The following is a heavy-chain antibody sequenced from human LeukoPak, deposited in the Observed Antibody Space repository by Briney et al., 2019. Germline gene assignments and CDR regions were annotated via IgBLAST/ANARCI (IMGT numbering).Heavy chain of an antibody. CDR2: MNPNSGNT. Sequence: ASVKVSCKASGYTFTSYDINWVRQATGQGLEWMGWMNPNSGNTGYAQKFQGRVTMTRNTSISTAYMELSSLRSEDTAVYYCAREGIGDCSSTSCSLDYWGQGTLVTVSS. CDR3: AREGIGDCSSTSCSLDY. CDR1: GYTFTSYD. V-gene: IGHV1-8*01. J-gene: IGHJ4*02. D-gene: IGHD2-2*01.